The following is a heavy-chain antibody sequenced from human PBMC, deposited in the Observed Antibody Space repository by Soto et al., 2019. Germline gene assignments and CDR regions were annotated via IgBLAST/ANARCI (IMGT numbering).Heavy chain of an antibody. D-gene: IGHD6-13*01. J-gene: IGHJ6*02. Sequence: GASVKVSCKASGGTFSSYAISWVRQAPGQGLEWMGGIIPIFGTANYAQKFQGRVTITADESTSTAYMELSSLRSEDTAVYNCTRDSGILARIEKAAAGKLDYYYYGMDVWGQGTTVTVSS. V-gene: IGHV1-69*13. CDR3: TRDSGILARIEKAAAGKLDYYYYGMDV. CDR2: IIPIFGTA. CDR1: GGTFSSYA.